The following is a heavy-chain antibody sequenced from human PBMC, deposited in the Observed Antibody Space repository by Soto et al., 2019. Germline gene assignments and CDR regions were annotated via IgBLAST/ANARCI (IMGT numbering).Heavy chain of an antibody. J-gene: IGHJ3*02. CDR3: ARTQDIVVVPAAKGAFDI. D-gene: IGHD2-2*01. V-gene: IGHV1-46*01. Sequence: DSVKVSCKASGDTFTSYYMHWVRQAPGQGLEWMGIINPSGGSTSYAQKFQGRVTMTRDTSTSTVYMELSSLRSEDTAVYYCARTQDIVVVPAAKGAFDIWGQGTMVTVSS. CDR1: GDTFTSYY. CDR2: INPSGGST.